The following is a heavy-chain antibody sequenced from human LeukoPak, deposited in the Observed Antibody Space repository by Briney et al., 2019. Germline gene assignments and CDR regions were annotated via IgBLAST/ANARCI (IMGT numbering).Heavy chain of an antibody. J-gene: IGHJ6*02. CDR1: GYTFTSYG. CDR3: ARDLRPAAGLAHYYYGMDV. V-gene: IGHV1-18*01. CDR2: ISAYNGNT. Sequence: ASVKVSCKASGYTFTSYGISWVRQAPGQGLEWMGWISAYNGNTNYARKLQGRVTMTTDTSTSTAYMELRSLRSDDTAVYYCARDLRPAAGLAHYYYGMDVWGQGTTVTVSS. D-gene: IGHD6-13*01.